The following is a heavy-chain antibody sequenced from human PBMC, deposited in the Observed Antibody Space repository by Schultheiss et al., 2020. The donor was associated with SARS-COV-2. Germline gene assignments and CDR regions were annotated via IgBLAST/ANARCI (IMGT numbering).Heavy chain of an antibody. D-gene: IGHD1-26*01. J-gene: IGHJ5*02. CDR3: ARGASVGARGCGWFDP. Sequence: SETLSLTCAVSGYSISSGYYWSWIRQPPGKGLEWIGEINHSGSTNYNPSLKSRVTISVDTSKNQFSLKLSSVTAADTAVYYCARGASVGARGCGWFDPWGQGTLVTVSS. CDR2: INHSGST. V-gene: IGHV4-38-2*01. CDR1: GYSISSGYY.